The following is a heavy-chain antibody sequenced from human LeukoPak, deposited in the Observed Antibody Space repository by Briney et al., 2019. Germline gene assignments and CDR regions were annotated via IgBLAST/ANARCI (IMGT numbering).Heavy chain of an antibody. CDR1: GFTFSSYG. Sequence: GGSLRLSCAASGFTFSSYGMHWVRQAPGKGLEWVAVIWYDGSNKYYADSVKGRFTISRDNSKNTLYLQMNSLRAEDTAVYYCARGWVTVPFDIWGQGTLVAVSS. D-gene: IGHD2-21*02. V-gene: IGHV3-33*01. J-gene: IGHJ3*02. CDR2: IWYDGSNK. CDR3: ARGWVTVPFDI.